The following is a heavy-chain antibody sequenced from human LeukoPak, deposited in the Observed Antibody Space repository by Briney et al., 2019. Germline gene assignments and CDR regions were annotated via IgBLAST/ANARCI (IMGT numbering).Heavy chain of an antibody. Sequence: GRSLRLSCAASGFSFKDYGMHWVRQAPGKGLEWVSFISSSSSYIYYADSVRGRFTISRDNAKNSLYLQMNSLRAEDTAVYYCARDAEQYHSSGYYLGALDIWGQGTVVTVSS. V-gene: IGHV3-21*01. J-gene: IGHJ3*02. CDR2: ISSSSSYI. CDR1: GFSFKDYG. D-gene: IGHD3-22*01. CDR3: ARDAEQYHSSGYYLGALDI.